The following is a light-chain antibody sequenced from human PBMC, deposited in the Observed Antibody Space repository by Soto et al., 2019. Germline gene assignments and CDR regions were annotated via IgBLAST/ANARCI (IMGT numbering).Light chain of an antibody. Sequence: QSALTQPPSVSVAPGQKVTISCSGSSSNIGGNSVSWYQQLPGTAPKLLIYDDNKRPPGIPDRFSGSKSGTSATLGITGFQTGDEADYYCGSWDSSLSAYVFGTGTKVTVL. CDR1: SSNIGGNS. V-gene: IGLV1-51*01. J-gene: IGLJ1*01. CDR3: GSWDSSLSAYV. CDR2: DDN.